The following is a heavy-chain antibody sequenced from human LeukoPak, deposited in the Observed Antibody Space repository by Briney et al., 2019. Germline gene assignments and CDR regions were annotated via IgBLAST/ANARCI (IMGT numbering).Heavy chain of an antibody. CDR1: GFIFSSYG. D-gene: IGHD4-17*01. J-gene: IGHJ4*02. CDR3: AKDTHYGDFHYFDY. V-gene: IGHV3-33*06. CDR2: LWYDGSNK. Sequence: GGSLRLSCAASGFIFSSYGMHWVRQAPGKGLEGVAVLWYDGSNKYYVDSVKGRFTISRDHSKNTLYLQMNSLSAEDTAVYYCAKDTHYGDFHYFDYWGQGTLVTVSS.